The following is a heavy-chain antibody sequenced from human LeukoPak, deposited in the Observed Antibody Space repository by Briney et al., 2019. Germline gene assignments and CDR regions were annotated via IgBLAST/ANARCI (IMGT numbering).Heavy chain of an antibody. CDR2: IFYSGST. D-gene: IGHD3-10*01. CDR3: ARGGPTFFGY. CDR1: GGSISGYS. V-gene: IGHV4-59*01. J-gene: IGHJ4*02. Sequence: PSETLSLTCAVSGGSISGYSWSWIRQPPGKGLEWIGYIFYSGSTNYNPSLKSRVTISVDTSKNQFSLKLSSVTAADTAVYYCARGGPTFFGYWGQGTLVTVSS.